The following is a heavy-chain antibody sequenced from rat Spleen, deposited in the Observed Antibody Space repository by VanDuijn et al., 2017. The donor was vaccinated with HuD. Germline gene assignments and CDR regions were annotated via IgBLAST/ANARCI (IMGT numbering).Heavy chain of an antibody. CDR3: ATGAGFDY. CDR2: ISTGGGST. V-gene: IGHV5-27*01. J-gene: IGHJ2*01. D-gene: IGHD1-2*01. CDR1: GFTYSNYV. Sequence: EVQLVESGGGLVQPGRSLKLSCAASGFTYSNYVMAWVSQAPTKGLEWVASISTGGGSTYYRDSVKGRFTISRDNAKSTLYLQMDSLRSEDTATYYCATGAGFDYWGQGVMVTVSS.